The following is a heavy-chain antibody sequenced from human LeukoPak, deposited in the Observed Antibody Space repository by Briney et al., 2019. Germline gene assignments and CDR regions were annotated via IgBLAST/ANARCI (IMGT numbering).Heavy chain of an antibody. CDR2: INPSGGST. V-gene: IGHV1-46*01. D-gene: IGHD2-21*02. CDR3: ARDCSGGDCYLDVFDI. Sequence: ASVKVSCKAPGYTFTNYYMHWVRQAPGQGLEWMGVINPSGGSTTYAQNFQGRVTMTRDTSTTTVYMEVSSLRSEDTAVYFCARDCSGGDCYLDVFDIWGQGTLVTVSS. J-gene: IGHJ3*02. CDR1: GYTFTNYY.